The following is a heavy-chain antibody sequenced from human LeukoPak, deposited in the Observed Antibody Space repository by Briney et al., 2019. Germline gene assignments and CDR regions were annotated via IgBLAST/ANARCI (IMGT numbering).Heavy chain of an antibody. D-gene: IGHD6-13*01. Sequence: NPSETLSLTCTVSGGSISSSSYYWGWIRQPPGKGLEWIGSIYYSGSTYYNPSLKSRVTISVDTSKNQFSLKLSSVTAADTAVYYCARSGKCSSSWYVAYWGQGTLVTVSS. J-gene: IGHJ4*02. CDR3: ARSGKCSSSWYVAY. CDR1: GGSISSSSYY. CDR2: IYYSGST. V-gene: IGHV4-39*01.